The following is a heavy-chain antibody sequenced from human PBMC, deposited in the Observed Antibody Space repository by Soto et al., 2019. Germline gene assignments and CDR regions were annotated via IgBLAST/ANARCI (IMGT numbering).Heavy chain of an antibody. J-gene: IGHJ4*02. CDR3: ARDVGGSSCF. Sequence: GGSLRLSCAASGFTFRGYWMHWVRQAPGEGLEWVANINEGGNVKNYVDSAKGRFTISRDNAKNSLYLQMDSLRADDTAVYYCARDVGGSSCFWGQGVLVTVSS. CDR2: INEGGNVK. CDR1: GFTFRGYW. V-gene: IGHV3-7*01. D-gene: IGHD3-16*01.